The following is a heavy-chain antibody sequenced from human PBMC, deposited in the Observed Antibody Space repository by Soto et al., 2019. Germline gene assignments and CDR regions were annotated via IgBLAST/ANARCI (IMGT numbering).Heavy chain of an antibody. CDR1: GMILSTTGVG. J-gene: IGHJ6*02. CDR3: XXXXXXXXXXXXXXXXXXXGLDV. V-gene: IGHV2-5*02. Sequence: QITLKESGPTLVKPTQTLTLTCTFSGMILSTTGVGVGWIRQPPGKALEWLALIYWDGDQRYSPSLRSRLTITKDTSPNQVVLTMTDXDPVXXXXXXXXXXXXXXXXXXXXXXXXXXGLDVWGQGTTVT. CDR2: IYWDGDQ.